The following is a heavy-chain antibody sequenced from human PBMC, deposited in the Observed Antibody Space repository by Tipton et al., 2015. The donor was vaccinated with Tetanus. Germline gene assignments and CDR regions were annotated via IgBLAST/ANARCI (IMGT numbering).Heavy chain of an antibody. CDR1: GGSISNYY. V-gene: IGHV4-59*01. D-gene: IGHD3-3*01. J-gene: IGHJ5*02. CDR3: ARSHVFRLTLFGEEIPRSGRFDP. CDR2: IYYSGDT. Sequence: TLSLTCTVSGGSISNYYWNWIRQSPGKGLGWLGNIYYSGDTDYNPSLQSRATISLDTAKNHFSLRLSSVTAADTAVYYCARSHVFRLTLFGEEIPRSGRFDPWGQGTLVTVSS.